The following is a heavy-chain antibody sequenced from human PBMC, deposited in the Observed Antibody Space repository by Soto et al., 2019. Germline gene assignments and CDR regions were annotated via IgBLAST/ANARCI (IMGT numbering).Heavy chain of an antibody. CDR2: IIPISGRT. Sequence: VQLLQSGAEVKRPGSSVKVSCEASGGTFSSLGFTWVRQAPGQGLEWMGGIIPISGRTTFAQKFQGRGTITADESTRDTYMELTTLTSDDTAMYYCATRGTQGRWLEFADYWGQGTLVTVSS. J-gene: IGHJ4*02. V-gene: IGHV1-69*01. D-gene: IGHD5-12*01. CDR3: ATRGTQGRWLEFADY. CDR1: GGTFSSLG.